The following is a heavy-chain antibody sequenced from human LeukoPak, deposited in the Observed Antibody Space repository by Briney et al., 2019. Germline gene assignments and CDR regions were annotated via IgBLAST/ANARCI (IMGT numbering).Heavy chain of an antibody. J-gene: IGHJ5*02. CDR3: ARAVVVPAAIDWFDP. D-gene: IGHD2-2*02. CDR1: GYSISSGYY. CDR2: IYHSGST. Sequence: SETLSLTCTVSGYSISSGYYWGWIRQPPGRGLEWIGSIYHSGSTYYSPSLKSRVTISVDTSKNQFSLKLSSVTAADTAVYYCARAVVVPAAIDWFDPWGQGTLVTVSS. V-gene: IGHV4-38-2*02.